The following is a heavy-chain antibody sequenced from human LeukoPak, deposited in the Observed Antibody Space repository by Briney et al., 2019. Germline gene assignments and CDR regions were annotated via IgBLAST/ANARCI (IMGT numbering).Heavy chain of an antibody. Sequence: GGSLRLSCAAPGFTLSSYGMSWVRQAPGKGLEWVAVISYDGSNKYYADSVKGRFTISRDNSKNTLYLQMNSLRAEDTAVYYCARYFGDVDAFDIWGQGTMVTVSS. CDR1: GFTLSSYG. CDR3: ARYFGDVDAFDI. D-gene: IGHD4-17*01. CDR2: ISYDGSNK. J-gene: IGHJ3*02. V-gene: IGHV3-30*03.